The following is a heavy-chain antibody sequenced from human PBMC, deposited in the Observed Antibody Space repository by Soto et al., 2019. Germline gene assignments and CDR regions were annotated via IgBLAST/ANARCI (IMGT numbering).Heavy chain of an antibody. J-gene: IGHJ5*02. D-gene: IGHD3-22*01. CDR3: ARDXXYYYDSSGYYFNWFDP. CDR1: GGSISSSNW. V-gene: IGHV4-4*02. Sequence: SETLSLTCAVSGGSISSSNWWSWVRQPPGKGLEWIGEIYHSGSTNYNPSLKSRVTISVDKSKNQFSLKLSSVTAADTAVYYCARDXXYYYDSSGYYFNWFDPWGQGTLVTVSS. CDR2: IYHSGST.